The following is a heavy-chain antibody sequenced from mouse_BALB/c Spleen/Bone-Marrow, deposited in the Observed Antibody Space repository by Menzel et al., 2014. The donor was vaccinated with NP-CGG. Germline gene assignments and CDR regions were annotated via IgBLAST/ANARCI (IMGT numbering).Heavy chain of an antibody. CDR3: TRSGPGFAY. V-gene: IGHV1S81*02. CDR2: INPNNGGT. CDR1: GYTFXNYF. Sequence: VKLMESGAELVKPGASVKLSCKASGYTFXNYFMYWVKRRPGQGLEWIGEINPNNGGTNFNENFKSKATLTLDKSSSTAYMQLSSLTSEDSAVYYCTRSGPGFAYWGHGTLVTVSA. J-gene: IGHJ3*01.